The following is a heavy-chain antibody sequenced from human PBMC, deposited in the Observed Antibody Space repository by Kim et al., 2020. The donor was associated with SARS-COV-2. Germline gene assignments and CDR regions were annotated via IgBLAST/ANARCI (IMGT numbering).Heavy chain of an antibody. D-gene: IGHD6-13*01. J-gene: IGHJ6*02. CDR3: AKPLGGHYSSSWPGLGYYYYGMDV. CDR2: IWYDGSNK. V-gene: IGHV3-33*06. Sequence: GGSLRLSCAASGFTFSSYGMHWVRQAPGKGLEWVAVIWYDGSNKYYADSVKGRFTISRDNSKNTLYLQMNSLRAEDTAVYYCAKPLGGHYSSSWPGLGYYYYGMDVWGQGTTVTVSS. CDR1: GFTFSSYG.